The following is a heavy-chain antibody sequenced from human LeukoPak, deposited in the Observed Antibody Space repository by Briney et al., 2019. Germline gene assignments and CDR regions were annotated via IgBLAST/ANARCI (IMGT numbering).Heavy chain of an antibody. D-gene: IGHD5-12*01. V-gene: IGHV1-69*05. Sequence: SVKVSCKASGGTFSSYAISWVRQAPGQGLEWMGGIIPIFGTANYAQKFQGRVTITTDESTSTAYMELSGLGSEDTAVYYCARGMYSGYDYYYYYSYMDVWGKGTTVTVSS. CDR3: ARGMYSGYDYYYYYSYMDV. CDR2: IIPIFGTA. J-gene: IGHJ6*03. CDR1: GGTFSSYA.